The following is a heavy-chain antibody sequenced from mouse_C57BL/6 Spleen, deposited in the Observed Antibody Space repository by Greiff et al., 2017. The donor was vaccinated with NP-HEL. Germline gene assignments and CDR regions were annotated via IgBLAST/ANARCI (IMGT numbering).Heavy chain of an antibody. CDR1: GFSFTSYG. J-gene: IGHJ4*01. D-gene: IGHD2-1*01. Sequence: VMLVESGPGLVQPSQSLSITCTVSGFSFTSYGVHWVRQSPGKGLEWLGVIWSGGSTDYNAAFISRLSISKDNSKSQVFFKMNSLQADDTARYYCAREVGNYAYAMDYWGQGTSVTVSS. V-gene: IGHV2-2*01. CDR2: IWSGGST. CDR3: AREVGNYAYAMDY.